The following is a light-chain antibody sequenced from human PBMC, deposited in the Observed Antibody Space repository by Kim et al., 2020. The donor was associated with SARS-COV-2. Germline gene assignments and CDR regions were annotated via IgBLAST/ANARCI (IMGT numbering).Light chain of an antibody. CDR1: TSNIGNNY. Sequence: GQQVTIPCSGSTSNIGNNYVSWYQQLPGTAPTLLIYDNNKRPSGIPDRFSGSKSGTSATLDISGLQTGDEADYYCGTWDSSLSAVVFGGGTQLTVL. J-gene: IGLJ2*01. V-gene: IGLV1-51*01. CDR2: DNN. CDR3: GTWDSSLSAVV.